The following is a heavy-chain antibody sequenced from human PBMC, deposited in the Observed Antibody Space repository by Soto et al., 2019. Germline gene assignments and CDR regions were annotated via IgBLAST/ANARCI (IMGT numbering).Heavy chain of an antibody. CDR2: CYDSGTT. Sequence: SETLSLTCTVSGGSVSSGSFYWSWLRRPPGKGLEWIGYCYDSGTTNYNPALRRRITMSVNTSKNQFPLKQSSVTAADTVYYYSDASAPQDTNCYYALDVWGQGTPVTVSS. CDR1: GGSVSSGSFY. V-gene: IGHV4-61*01. CDR3: DASAPQDTNCYYALDV. J-gene: IGHJ6*02. D-gene: IGHD7-27*01.